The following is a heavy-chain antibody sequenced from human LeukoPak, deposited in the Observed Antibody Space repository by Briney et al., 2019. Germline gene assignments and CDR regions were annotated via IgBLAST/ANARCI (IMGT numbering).Heavy chain of an antibody. V-gene: IGHV4-31*03. CDR1: GGSISSGGYY. J-gene: IGHJ5*02. CDR3: ARGIRVLRYFDWLSP. D-gene: IGHD3-9*01. CDR2: IYYSGST. Sequence: SETLSLTCTVSGGSISSGGYYWSWIRQHPGKGLEWIGYIYYSGSTYYNPSLKSRVTISVDTSKNQFSLKLSSVTAADTAVYYCARGIRVLRYFDWLSPWGQGTLVTVSS.